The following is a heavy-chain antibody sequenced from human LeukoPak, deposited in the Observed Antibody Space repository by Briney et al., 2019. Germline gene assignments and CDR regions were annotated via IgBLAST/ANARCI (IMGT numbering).Heavy chain of an antibody. V-gene: IGHV5-51*01. CDR1: GYSFTSYW. J-gene: IGHJ4*02. CDR2: IYPGDSDT. CDR3: ARVERDFWSGYDY. D-gene: IGHD3-3*01. Sequence: RGESLKISCKGSGYSFTSYWIGWVRQMPGKGLEWMGIIYPGDSDTRYSPSFQGQVTISADKSISTAYLQWSSPKASDTAMYYCARVERDFWSGYDYWGQGTLVTVSS.